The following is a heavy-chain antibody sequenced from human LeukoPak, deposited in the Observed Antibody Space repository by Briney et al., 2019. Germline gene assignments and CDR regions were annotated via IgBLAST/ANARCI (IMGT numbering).Heavy chain of an antibody. D-gene: IGHD3-10*01. Sequence: GGSLRLSCAASGFTFSSYSMNWVRQAPGKGLEWVSSISSSSSYIYYADSVKGRFTISRDNAKNSLYLQMNSLRAEDTAVYYCANTLLRFGESPLHYWGQGTLVTVSS. J-gene: IGHJ4*02. CDR1: GFTFSSYS. CDR3: ANTLLRFGESPLHY. V-gene: IGHV3-21*01. CDR2: ISSSSSYI.